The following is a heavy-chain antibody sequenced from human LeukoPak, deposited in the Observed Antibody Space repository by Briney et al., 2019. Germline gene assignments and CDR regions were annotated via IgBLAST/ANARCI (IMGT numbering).Heavy chain of an antibody. CDR2: INRVGSRT. CDR1: GFTFYNSG. Sequence: SGGSLRLSCAASGFTFYNSGMGWVRHAPGKGRVWVPRINRVGSRTDCAASVTGRLSISRTTANNALYLQMNSLRFEDTAVYYCARVGSSSVYYYYYYMDVWGKATTVTVSS. CDR3: ARVGSSSVYYYYYYMDV. V-gene: IGHV3-74*01. J-gene: IGHJ6*03. D-gene: IGHD6-13*01.